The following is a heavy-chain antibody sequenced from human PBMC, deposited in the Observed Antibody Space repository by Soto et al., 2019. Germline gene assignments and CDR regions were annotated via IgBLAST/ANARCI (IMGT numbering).Heavy chain of an antibody. Sequence: ASVKVSCKASGGTFSSYAISWVRQAPGQGLEWMGGIIPIFGTANYAQKFQGRVTITADESTSTAYMELSSLRSEDTAVYYCATSWNGGPYYYYGMDVWGQGTTVTVSS. CDR2: IIPIFGTA. D-gene: IGHD1-1*01. V-gene: IGHV1-69*01. CDR1: GGTFSSYA. CDR3: ATSWNGGPYYYYGMDV. J-gene: IGHJ6*02.